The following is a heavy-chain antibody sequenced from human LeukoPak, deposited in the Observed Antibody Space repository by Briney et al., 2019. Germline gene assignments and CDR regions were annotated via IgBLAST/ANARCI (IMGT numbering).Heavy chain of an antibody. Sequence: SETLSLTCTVSGGSIRSYYWSWIRQPPGKGLEWIGYVYDSGSTNYNPSLKSRVTISVDTSKNQFSLKLSSVTAADTAVYYCARRGSGWYYFDYWGQGTLVTVSS. D-gene: IGHD6-19*01. CDR1: GGSIRSYY. CDR3: ARRGSGWYYFDY. CDR2: VYDSGST. V-gene: IGHV4-59*08. J-gene: IGHJ4*02.